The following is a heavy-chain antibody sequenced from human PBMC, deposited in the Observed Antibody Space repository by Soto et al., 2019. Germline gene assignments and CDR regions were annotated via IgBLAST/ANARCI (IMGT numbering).Heavy chain of an antibody. CDR2: IYWDDDK. V-gene: IGHV2-5*02. CDR1: GFSLSTSGVG. J-gene: IGHJ5*02. CDR3: AHSSDFWSGSNWFDP. D-gene: IGHD3-3*01. Sequence: GTGPTLVNHKQTLTQACTFCGFSLSTSGVGVGWIRQPPGKALEWLALIYWDDDKRYSPSLKSRLTITKDTSKNQVVLTMTNMDPVDTATYYCAHSSDFWSGSNWFDPWGQGTLVTVSS.